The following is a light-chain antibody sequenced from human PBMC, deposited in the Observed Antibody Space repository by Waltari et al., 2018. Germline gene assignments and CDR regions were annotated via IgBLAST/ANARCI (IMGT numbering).Light chain of an antibody. CDR2: GKN. Sequence: SSELTQDPAVSVALGQTVRITCQGDSLRSYYASWYQQKPGQAPVLVIYGKNNRPSGVPDQCSVSSTGNTASLTITWAQAEEEADYYCNSRDSSGNHVVFGGGTKLTVL. CDR1: SLRSYY. J-gene: IGLJ2*01. CDR3: NSRDSSGNHVV. V-gene: IGLV3-19*01.